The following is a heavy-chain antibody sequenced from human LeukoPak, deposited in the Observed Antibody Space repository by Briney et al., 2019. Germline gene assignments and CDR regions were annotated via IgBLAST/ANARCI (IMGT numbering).Heavy chain of an antibody. CDR1: GFTFSSYA. CDR2: ISGSGGST. Sequence: GGSLRLSCAASGFTFSSYAMSWVRQAPGKGLEWVSAISGSGGSTYYADSVKGRFTISRDNSKNTLYLQMNSLRAEDTAVYYCAKGAGTTFRFRTYSYFYHMDVWGKGTTVTVSS. D-gene: IGHD1-7*01. J-gene: IGHJ6*03. CDR3: AKGAGTTFRFRTYSYFYHMDV. V-gene: IGHV3-23*01.